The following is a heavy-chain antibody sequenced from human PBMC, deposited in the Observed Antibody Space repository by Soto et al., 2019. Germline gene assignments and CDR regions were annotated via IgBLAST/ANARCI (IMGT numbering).Heavy chain of an antibody. D-gene: IGHD5-18*01. V-gene: IGHV3-11*01. J-gene: IGHJ4*02. CDR2: ITSSGSTI. CDR3: AREKTAMVTVDY. Sequence: GGSLRLSCAASGFTFSDYYMSWIRQAPGKGLEWVSYITSSGSTIYYADSVRGRFTISRDNAKNSLYLQMNSLRAEDTAVYYCAREKTAMVTVDYWGQGTLVTVSS. CDR1: GFTFSDYY.